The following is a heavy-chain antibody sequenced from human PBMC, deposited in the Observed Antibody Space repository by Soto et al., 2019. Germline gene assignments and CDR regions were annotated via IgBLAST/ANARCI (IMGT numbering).Heavy chain of an antibody. CDR1: GASIKSGGYY. CDR2: IYYGGAT. D-gene: IGHD6-13*01. CDR3: ARDSTIAARAFDI. Sequence: SETLSLTCSVSGASIKSGGYYWNWIRQHPGKDLEWMGYIYYGGATNYNPSLKSRLIVSIDTSKNQFSLRLSSVTAADTAVYFCARDSTIAARAFDIWGQGTMVTVSS. V-gene: IGHV4-31*03. J-gene: IGHJ3*02.